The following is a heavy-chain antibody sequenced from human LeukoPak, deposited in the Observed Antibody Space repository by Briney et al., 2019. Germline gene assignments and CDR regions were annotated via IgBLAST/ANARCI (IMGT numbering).Heavy chain of an antibody. J-gene: IGHJ3*02. CDR2: IYYSGST. CDR3: ASNFHAFDI. V-gene: IGHV4-39*01. CDR1: GGSISSSSYY. D-gene: IGHD2/OR15-2a*01. Sequence: SETLSLTCTVSGGSISSSSYYWGWIRQPPGKGLEWIGGIYYSGSTYYNPSLKSRVTISVDTSKNQFSLKLSSVTAADTAVYYCASNFHAFDIWGQGTMVTVSS.